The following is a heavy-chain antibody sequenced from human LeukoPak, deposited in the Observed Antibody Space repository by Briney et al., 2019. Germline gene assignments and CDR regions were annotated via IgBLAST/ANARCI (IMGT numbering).Heavy chain of an antibody. J-gene: IGHJ4*02. CDR1: GFIFSSYG. CDR3: ARGYGSHSAGYYFDY. V-gene: IGHV3-21*01. CDR2: ITSGTTYT. Sequence: GGSLRLSCAASGFIFSSYGMNWVRQAPGKGLEWVSSITSGTTYTYYADSVKGRFTLSRDNAKTSLYLQMNSLRAEDTAIYYCARGYGSHSAGYYFDYWGQRTLVTVSS. D-gene: IGHD1-26*01.